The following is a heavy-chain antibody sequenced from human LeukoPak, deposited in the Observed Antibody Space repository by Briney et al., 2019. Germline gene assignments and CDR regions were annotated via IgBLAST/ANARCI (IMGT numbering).Heavy chain of an antibody. Sequence: SETLSLTCTVSGGPINNYYWSWIRQPPGKGLEWIGYISYSGSTRYNPSPESRLTISVDTSKNQFSLRLSSVTVADTAVYYCAKSYISSWSGFDYWGQGALVIVSS. D-gene: IGHD6-13*01. CDR1: GGPINNYY. CDR2: ISYSGST. V-gene: IGHV4-59*01. J-gene: IGHJ4*02. CDR3: AKSYISSWSGFDY.